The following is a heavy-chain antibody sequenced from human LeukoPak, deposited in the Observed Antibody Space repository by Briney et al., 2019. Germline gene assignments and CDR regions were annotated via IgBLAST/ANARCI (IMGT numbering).Heavy chain of an antibody. D-gene: IGHD2-2*01. Sequence: ASVKVSCKVSGYTLTELSMHWVRQAPGKGLEWMGGFDPEDGETIYAQKFQGRVTMTEDTSTDTAYMELSSLRSEDTAVYYCATGLYCSSTSCYQKVPLYTSRYFDLWGRGTLVTVSS. J-gene: IGHJ2*01. CDR3: ATGLYCSSTSCYQKVPLYTSRYFDL. CDR2: FDPEDGET. V-gene: IGHV1-24*01. CDR1: GYTLTELS.